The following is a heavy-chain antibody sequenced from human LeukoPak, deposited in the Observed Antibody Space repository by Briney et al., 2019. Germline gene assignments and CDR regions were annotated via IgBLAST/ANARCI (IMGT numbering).Heavy chain of an antibody. CDR1: GFTFSSYA. Sequence: GGSLRLSCAASGFTFSSYAMSWVRQAPGKGLEWVSAISGSGGSTYYADPVTGRFTISRDNSQNPLYLHMNTLRAEATAVYSCATHNIDYCGQGTLVTVSS. D-gene: IGHD1-1*01. V-gene: IGHV3-23*01. CDR3: ATHNIDY. CDR2: ISGSGGST. J-gene: IGHJ4*02.